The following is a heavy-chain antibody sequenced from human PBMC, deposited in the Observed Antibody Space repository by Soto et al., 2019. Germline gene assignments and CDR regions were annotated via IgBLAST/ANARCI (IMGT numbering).Heavy chain of an antibody. Sequence: PSETLSLTCKVSGTSVRHFYWSWIRQSAGKGLEWIGFVYSGGSAMYNPSFKSRVIISLETSKNQFSLTLTSLTAADSAMYYCASTSRATPGTGLDSWGQGALVTVSS. CDR1: GTSVRHFY. V-gene: IGHV4-59*02. J-gene: IGHJ4*02. CDR3: ASTSRATPGTGLDS. CDR2: VYSGGSA.